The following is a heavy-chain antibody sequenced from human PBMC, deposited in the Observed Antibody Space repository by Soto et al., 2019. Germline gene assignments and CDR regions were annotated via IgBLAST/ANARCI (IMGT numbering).Heavy chain of an antibody. CDR2: INPSGGST. Sequence: GASVKVSCKASGYTFTSYYMHWVRQAPGQGLEWMGIINPSGGSTSYAQKFQGRVTMTRDTSTSTVYMELSSLRSEDTAVYYCARDSYGDYEAISPNPSLDYWGQGTLVTVSS. J-gene: IGHJ4*02. CDR3: ARDSYGDYEAISPNPSLDY. D-gene: IGHD4-17*01. V-gene: IGHV1-46*03. CDR1: GYTFTSYY.